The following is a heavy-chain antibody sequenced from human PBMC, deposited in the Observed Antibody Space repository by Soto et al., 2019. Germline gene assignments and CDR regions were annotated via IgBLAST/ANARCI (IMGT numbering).Heavy chain of an antibody. CDR2: ISGSGGST. Sequence: PGGSLRLSCPASGFTFSSYAMSWVRQAPGKGLEWVSAISGSGGSTYYADSVKGRFTISRDNSKNTLYLQMNSLRAEDTAVYYCAKDRVLEWFYFDYWGQGTLVTVSS. CDR3: AKDRVLEWFYFDY. CDR1: GFTFSSYA. D-gene: IGHD3-3*01. V-gene: IGHV3-23*01. J-gene: IGHJ4*02.